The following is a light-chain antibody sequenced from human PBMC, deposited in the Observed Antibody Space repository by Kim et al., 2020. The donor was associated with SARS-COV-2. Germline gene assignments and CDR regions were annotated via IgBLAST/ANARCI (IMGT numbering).Light chain of an antibody. J-gene: IGKJ4*01. CDR2: NIS. CDR3: MQGFQFPLT. V-gene: IGKV2-24*01. CDR1: QSLVVSDGNTY. Sequence: DIVLTQTPLSLPVTLGQPASISCKTSQSLVVSDGNTYLSWLQQRPGQPPRLLIYNISKRFSGVPDRFSGSGAGTDFTLRISRVEADDVGVYYCMQGFQFPLTFGGGTKVDIK.